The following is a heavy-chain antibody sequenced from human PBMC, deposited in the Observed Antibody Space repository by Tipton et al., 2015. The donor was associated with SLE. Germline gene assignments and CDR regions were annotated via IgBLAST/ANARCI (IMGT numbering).Heavy chain of an antibody. J-gene: IGHJ4*02. CDR3: AGSSWNYGFFDY. V-gene: IGHV3-53*01. D-gene: IGHD1-7*01. CDR1: GFSVSSNH. CDR2: LYGAAET. Sequence: SLRLSCAASGFSVSSNHMSWVRRAPGKGLEWVSLLYGAAETYNADSVKGRFTISRDNSKNTLYLHMNSLRADDTAVYYCAGSSWNYGFFDYWGQGTLVTVSS.